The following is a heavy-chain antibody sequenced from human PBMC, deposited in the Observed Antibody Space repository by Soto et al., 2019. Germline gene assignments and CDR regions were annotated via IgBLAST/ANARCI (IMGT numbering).Heavy chain of an antibody. Sequence: PGGSLRLSCAASGFTFSSYAMSWVRQAPGKGLEWVSAISGSGGSTYYADSVKGRFTISRDNSKNTLYLQMNSLRAEDTAVYYCAKTPLRYFDWSLGYFDYWGQGTQVTVSS. V-gene: IGHV3-23*01. CDR1: GFTFSSYA. CDR2: ISGSGGST. J-gene: IGHJ4*02. CDR3: AKTPLRYFDWSLGYFDY. D-gene: IGHD3-9*01.